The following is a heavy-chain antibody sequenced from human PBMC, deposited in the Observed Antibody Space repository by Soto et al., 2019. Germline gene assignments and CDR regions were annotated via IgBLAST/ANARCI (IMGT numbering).Heavy chain of an antibody. CDR1: GFTFSSYG. D-gene: IGHD1-26*01. CDR3: AKSDGTPQYDY. CDR2: ISYDGSNK. Sequence: QVQLVESGGGVVQPGRSLRLSCAASGFTFSSYGMHWVRQAPGKGLEWVAVISYDGSNKYYADSVKGRFTISRDNSKNTLYLQMNSLRAEDTAVYYCAKSDGTPQYDYWGQGTLVTVSS. V-gene: IGHV3-30*18. J-gene: IGHJ4*02.